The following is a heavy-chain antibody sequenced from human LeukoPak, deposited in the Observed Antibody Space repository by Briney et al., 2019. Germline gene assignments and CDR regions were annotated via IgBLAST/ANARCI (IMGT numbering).Heavy chain of an antibody. Sequence: SETLSLTCTVSGGSISSYYWSWIRQPAGKGLEWIGRIYTSGSTNYNPSLKSRVTMSVDTSKNQFSLKLSSVTAADTAVYYCARDRQWLAYWYFDLWGRGTLVTVFS. CDR1: GGSISSYY. D-gene: IGHD6-19*01. V-gene: IGHV4-4*07. J-gene: IGHJ2*01. CDR2: IYTSGST. CDR3: ARDRQWLAYWYFDL.